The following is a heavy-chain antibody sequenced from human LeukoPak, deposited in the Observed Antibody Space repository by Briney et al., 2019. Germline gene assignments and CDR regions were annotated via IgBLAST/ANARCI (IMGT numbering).Heavy chain of an antibody. V-gene: IGHV4-30-2*01. J-gene: IGHJ4*02. CDR3: ARGSGVGLHFDY. CDR2: IYHSGST. D-gene: IGHD3-10*01. Sequence: KASQTLSLTCTVSGGSISSGGYYWSWIRQPPGKGLEWIGYIYHSGSTYYNPSLKSRVTISVDRSKNQFSLKLSSVTAADTAVYYCARGSGVGLHFDYWGQGTLVTVSS. CDR1: GGSISSGGYY.